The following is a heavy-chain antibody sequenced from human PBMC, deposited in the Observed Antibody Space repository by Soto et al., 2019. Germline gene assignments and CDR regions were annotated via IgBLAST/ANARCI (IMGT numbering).Heavy chain of an antibody. V-gene: IGHV3-23*01. J-gene: IGHJ3*01. CDR1: GFTFSNYA. D-gene: IGHD1-1*01. CDR2: LNGSGGST. CDR3: ATWHEREHAYDV. Sequence: EVQLSESGGGLVQPGGSLRLSCAASGFTFSNYAMTWVRQAPGKGLEWVSGLNGSGGSTSSADSVKGRFAISRDNSKNTLYLQMNDLRPADTAVYYCATWHEREHAYDVWGQGTTVTVSS.